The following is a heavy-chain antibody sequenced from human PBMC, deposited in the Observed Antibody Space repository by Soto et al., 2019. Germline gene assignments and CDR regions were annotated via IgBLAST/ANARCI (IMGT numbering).Heavy chain of an antibody. D-gene: IGHD2-21*02. V-gene: IGHV5-10-1*01. CDR3: ARRIHDCSDM. CDR2: IDPRFSYS. J-gene: IGHJ3*02. Sequence: PVESLKISCTSSGYDFSPYWISWVRQMPGKGLARMGRIDPRFSYSNYSPSFKAHVTASAGKSISTAHRQWSSLKPSATAMYYCARRIHDCSDMWGQGTMVTLSS. CDR1: GYDFSPYW.